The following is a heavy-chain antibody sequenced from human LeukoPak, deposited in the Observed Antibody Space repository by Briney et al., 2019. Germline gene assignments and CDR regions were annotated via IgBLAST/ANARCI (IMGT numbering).Heavy chain of an antibody. CDR2: IYTSGST. CDR3: ARELRITMTYNWFDP. D-gene: IGHD3-22*01. Sequence: PSETLSLTCTVSGGSISSYYWSWIRQPAGKGLEWIGRIYTSGSTNYNPSLKSRVTMSVDTSKNQFSLKLSSVTAADTAVYYCARELRITMTYNWFDPWGQGTLVTVSS. J-gene: IGHJ5*02. V-gene: IGHV4-4*07. CDR1: GGSISSYY.